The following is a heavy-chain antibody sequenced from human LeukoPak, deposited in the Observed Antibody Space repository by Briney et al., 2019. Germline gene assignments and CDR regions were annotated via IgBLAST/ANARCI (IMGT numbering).Heavy chain of an antibody. J-gene: IGHJ4*02. CDR3: AKKLVADIPPLY. Sequence: PGGSLRLSCAASGFTFSNYAMSWVRQAQGRGLEWVSGITGSGASTYYADSVKGRFTISRDNSKNTLYLQMNSLRAEDTAVYYCAKKLVADIPPLYWGQGTLVTVSS. V-gene: IGHV3-23*01. CDR1: GFTFSNYA. D-gene: IGHD2-21*02. CDR2: ITGSGAST.